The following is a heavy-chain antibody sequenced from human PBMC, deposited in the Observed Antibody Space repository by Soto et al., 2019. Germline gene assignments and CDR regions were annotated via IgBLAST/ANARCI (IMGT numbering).Heavy chain of an antibody. CDR3: ARTQEKNPWYFDF. V-gene: IGHV5-51*01. CDR2: IYPPDSDT. Sequence: GESLKISCKGSGYRFNSYSIAWVRQMPGKGLEWMGIIYPPDSDTTYSPSFQGQVTISADKSISTAYVQWSSLKASDTAIYYCARTQEKNPWYFDFWGQATLVTVSS. J-gene: IGHJ4*02. CDR1: GYRFNSYS.